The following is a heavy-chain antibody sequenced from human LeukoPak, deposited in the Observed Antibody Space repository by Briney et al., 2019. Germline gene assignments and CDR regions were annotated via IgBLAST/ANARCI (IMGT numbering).Heavy chain of an antibody. D-gene: IGHD6-19*01. CDR1: GYTFTGYY. V-gene: IGHV1-2*02. CDR2: INPNSGDT. Sequence: GASVKVSCKASGYTFTGYYMHWVRQAPGQGLEWMGWINPNSGDTNYAQKFQGRVTMTRDTSVSTAYMELSGLRSDDTAVYYCAREISSGWSDYWGQGTLATASS. CDR3: AREISSGWSDY. J-gene: IGHJ4*02.